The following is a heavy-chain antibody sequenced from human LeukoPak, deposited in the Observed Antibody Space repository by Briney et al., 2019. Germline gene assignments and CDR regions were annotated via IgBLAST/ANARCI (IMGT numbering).Heavy chain of an antibody. D-gene: IGHD3-10*01. J-gene: IGHJ4*02. CDR1: GFTFSSSA. V-gene: IGHV3-23*01. CDR3: ATDSYVSGSYYRLFY. CDR2: ISGSGSGGST. Sequence: GGSLRLSCAASGFTFSSSAMSWVRQAPGKGLEWVSSISGSGSGGSTYYADSVKGRFTISRDNSKNTLYLQMNSLRAEDTAIYYCATDSYVSGSYYRLFYWGQGTLVTVSS.